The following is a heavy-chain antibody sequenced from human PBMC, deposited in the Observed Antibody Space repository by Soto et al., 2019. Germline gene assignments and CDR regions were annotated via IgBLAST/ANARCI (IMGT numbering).Heavy chain of an antibody. CDR1: GYTFTGYY. CDR2: INPNSGGT. V-gene: IGHV1-2*02. J-gene: IGHJ4*02. D-gene: IGHD3-3*01. Sequence: ASVKVSFKASGYTFTGYYMHWVRQAPVQGLEWMGWINPNSGGTNYAQKFQGRVTMTRDTSISTAYMELSRLRSDDTAVYYCARDYYDFWSGSAFDPAYWGRGTLVTVSS. CDR3: ARDYYDFWSGSAFDPAY.